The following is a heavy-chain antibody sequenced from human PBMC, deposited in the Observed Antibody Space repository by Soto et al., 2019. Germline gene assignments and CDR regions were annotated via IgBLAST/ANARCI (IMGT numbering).Heavy chain of an antibody. CDR3: AAHYDFWSGYPDAFDI. J-gene: IGHJ3*02. CDR1: GFTFSSYW. D-gene: IGHD3-3*01. V-gene: IGHV3-7*01. Sequence: GGSLRLSCAASGFTFSSYWMSWVRQAPGKGLEWVANIKQDGSEKYYVDSVKGRFTISRDNAKNSLYLQMNSLRAEDTAVYYFAAHYDFWSGYPDAFDIWGQGTMVTVSS. CDR2: IKQDGSEK.